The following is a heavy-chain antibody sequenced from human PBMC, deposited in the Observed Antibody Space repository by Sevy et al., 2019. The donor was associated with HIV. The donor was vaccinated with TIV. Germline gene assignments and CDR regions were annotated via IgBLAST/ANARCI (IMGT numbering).Heavy chain of an antibody. CDR1: GFTFSTYA. CDR2: ISSDGRP. Sequence: GSLRLSCAASGFTFSTYAMSWVRQAPGKGLDWVSTISSDGRPYYADSVKGRFIISRDNSRDTLFLQMNSLRAEDMALFFCAKHYLHDIASGWYFDVWGRGTLVTVSS. V-gene: IGHV3-23*01. J-gene: IGHJ2*01. D-gene: IGHD3-9*01. CDR3: AKHYLHDIASGWYFDV.